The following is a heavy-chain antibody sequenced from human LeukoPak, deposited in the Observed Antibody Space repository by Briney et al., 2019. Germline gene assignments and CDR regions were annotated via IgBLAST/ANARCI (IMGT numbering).Heavy chain of an antibody. J-gene: IGHJ4*02. V-gene: IGHV3-23*01. D-gene: IGHD6-6*01. CDR3: ARGLQSRTARSNDY. CDR1: GFTFSSYA. Sequence: GGSLRLSCAASGFTFSSYAMSWVRQAPGKGLEWVSAISGSGGSTYYADSVKGRFTISRDNSKNTLYLQMNSLRAEDTAVYYCARGLQSRTARSNDYWGQGTLVTVSS. CDR2: ISGSGGST.